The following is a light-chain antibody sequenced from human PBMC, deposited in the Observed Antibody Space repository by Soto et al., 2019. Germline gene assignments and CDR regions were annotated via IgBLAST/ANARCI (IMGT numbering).Light chain of an antibody. CDR2: SNN. V-gene: IGLV1-44*01. Sequence: QSVLTQPPSASGTPGQRVSISCSGNSSNIGSNTVNWYHQLPGTAPTLLIKSNNQRPSGIPDRLSGSKSGTSASLAISGLQSEDEADYYCATWDDSLNGWVFGGGTKVTVL. CDR3: ATWDDSLNGWV. J-gene: IGLJ3*02. CDR1: SSNIGSNT.